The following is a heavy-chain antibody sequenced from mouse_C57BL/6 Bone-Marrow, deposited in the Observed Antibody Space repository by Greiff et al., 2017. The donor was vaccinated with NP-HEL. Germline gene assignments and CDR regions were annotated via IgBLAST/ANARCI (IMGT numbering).Heavy chain of an antibody. CDR3: AKHGDYYGSSPYWYFDV. Sequence: VMLVESGPGLVAPSQSLSITCTVSGFSLTSYGVDWVRQPPGKGLEWLGVIWGGGSTNYNSALMSRLSISKDNSKSQVFLKMNSRQTEDTAMYYCAKHGDYYGSSPYWYFDVWGTGTTVTVSS. V-gene: IGHV2-9*01. CDR1: GFSLTSYG. CDR2: IWGGGST. J-gene: IGHJ1*03. D-gene: IGHD1-1*01.